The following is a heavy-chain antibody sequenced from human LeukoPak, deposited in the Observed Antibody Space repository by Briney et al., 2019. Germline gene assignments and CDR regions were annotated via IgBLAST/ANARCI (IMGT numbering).Heavy chain of an antibody. V-gene: IGHV2-5*02. CDR1: GFSLSTSGVG. J-gene: IGHJ4*02. Sequence: SGPTLVNPTQPLTLTCAFSGFSLSTSGVGVGWIRQPPGKALEWLALIYWDDDKRYTPSLVGRLTITKDTSANQVVLTVTNMDPVDTATYYCAHRFLLSGYYGIFDYWGQGALVTVSS. CDR2: IYWDDDK. D-gene: IGHD3-3*01. CDR3: AHRFLLSGYYGIFDY.